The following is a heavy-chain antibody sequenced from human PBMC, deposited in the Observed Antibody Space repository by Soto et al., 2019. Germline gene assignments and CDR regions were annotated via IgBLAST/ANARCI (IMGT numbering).Heavy chain of an antibody. Sequence: SETLSLTCTLSGGSITSYYWSWVRQSPGKGLEWIGDIHYNGNTKYSPSLKSRVTMSVDTSKNHFSLRLISVTAADTAIYFCAREGNLGRWLQPLDFWGQGTLVTV. CDR3: AREGNLGRWLQPLDF. V-gene: IGHV4-59*01. CDR1: GGSITSYY. J-gene: IGHJ4*02. CDR2: IHYNGNT. D-gene: IGHD5-12*01.